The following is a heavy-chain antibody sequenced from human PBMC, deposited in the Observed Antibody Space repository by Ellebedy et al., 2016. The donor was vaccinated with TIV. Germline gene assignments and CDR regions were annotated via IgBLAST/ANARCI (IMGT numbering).Heavy chain of an antibody. V-gene: IGHV4-39*02. D-gene: IGHD1-1*01. Sequence: MPSETLSLTCTVSGGSISSSNYYWGWIRQPPGKGLEWIGSIYYSGSTYYNPSLKSRVTISVDTSKNHFSLKLSSVTAADTAVYYCALVERDFADAFDIWGQGTLVTVSS. J-gene: IGHJ3*02. CDR3: ALVERDFADAFDI. CDR1: GGSISSSNYY. CDR2: IYYSGST.